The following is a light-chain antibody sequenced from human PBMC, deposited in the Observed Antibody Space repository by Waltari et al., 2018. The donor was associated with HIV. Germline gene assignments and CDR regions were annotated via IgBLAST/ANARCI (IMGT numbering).Light chain of an antibody. CDR2: ANN. V-gene: IGLV1-40*01. Sequence: QSVLTQPPSASGTPGQRVTTSCSGTSSNIGAYDVHWYQQLPGRAPKLLIYANNNRPSGVPDRFSGSKSGTAASLAIAGLQIEDEGDYFCQSYDNSLRVSYVFSAGTRVTVL. CDR3: QSYDNSLRVSYV. J-gene: IGLJ1*01. CDR1: SSNIGAYD.